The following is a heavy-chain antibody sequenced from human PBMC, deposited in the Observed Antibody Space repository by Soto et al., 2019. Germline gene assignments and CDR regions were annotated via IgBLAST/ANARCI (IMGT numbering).Heavy chain of an antibody. CDR1: GFTLSNYW. D-gene: IGHD5-12*01. V-gene: IGHV3-74*01. CDR2: INTDGSTT. J-gene: IGHJ4*02. Sequence: EVQLVESGGVSVQPGGSLRLYCTASGFTLSNYWMPWVRKAPGKGMVWVSRINTDGSTTTYAESVKGRITISRDNAKNTLYLQMNSLRDEETDVYYCVRKRRGYGYTFGYWGQGTLVTVSS. CDR3: VRKRRGYGYTFGY.